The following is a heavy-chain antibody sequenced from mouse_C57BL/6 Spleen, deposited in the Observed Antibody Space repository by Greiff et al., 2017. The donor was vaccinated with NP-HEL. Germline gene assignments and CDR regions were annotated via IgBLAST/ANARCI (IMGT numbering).Heavy chain of an antibody. CDR2: ISSGSSTI. CDR1: GFTFSDYG. V-gene: IGHV5-17*01. J-gene: IGHJ3*01. CDR3: ARTPRFAY. Sequence: EVQVVESGGGLVKPGGSLKLSCAASGFTFSDYGMHWVRQAPEKGLEWVAYISSGSSTIYYADTVKGRFTISRDNAKNTLFLQMTSLRSEDTAMYYCARTPRFAYWGQGTLVTVSA.